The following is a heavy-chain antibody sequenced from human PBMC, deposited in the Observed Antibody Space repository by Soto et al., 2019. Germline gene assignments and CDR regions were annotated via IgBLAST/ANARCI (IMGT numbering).Heavy chain of an antibody. Sequence: ASVKVSCKASGYTFTSYGISWVRQAPGQGLEWMGWISAYNGNTNYAQKLQGRVTMTTDTSTSTADMELRSQRSDDTAVYYCAREGDYYDRSGYPPYYYYYGMDVGGQGTTVTVSS. D-gene: IGHD3-22*01. V-gene: IGHV1-18*01. CDR1: GYTFTSYG. J-gene: IGHJ6*02. CDR2: ISAYNGNT. CDR3: AREGDYYDRSGYPPYYYYYGMDV.